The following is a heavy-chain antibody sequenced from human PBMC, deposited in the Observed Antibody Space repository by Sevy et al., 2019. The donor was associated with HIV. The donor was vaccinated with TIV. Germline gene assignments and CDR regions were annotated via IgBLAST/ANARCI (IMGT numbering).Heavy chain of an antibody. J-gene: IGHJ4*02. D-gene: IGHD3-16*01. CDR3: ARALADWGSFHYSS. CDR2: IKQDGTDT. V-gene: IGHV3-7*01. Sequence: GSLRLSCAASGFTFSTYWMTWVRQAPGKGLEWVANIKQDGTDTNYIDSVRGRFTISRDNGRNLLYLHMNSLRAEDTAVYFCARALADWGSFHYSSWGRGVLVTVSS. CDR1: GFTFSTYW.